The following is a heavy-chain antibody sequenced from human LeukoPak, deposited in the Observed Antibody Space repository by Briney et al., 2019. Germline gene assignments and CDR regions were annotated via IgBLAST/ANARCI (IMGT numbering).Heavy chain of an antibody. V-gene: IGHV1-24*01. CDR1: GYTLTELS. CDR3: ATDRGGAWELLRAFDY. Sequence: ASVKVSCKVSGYTLTELSMHWVRQAPGEGLEWMGGFDPEDGETIYAQKFQGGVTMTEDTSTDTAYMELSSLRSEDTAVYYCATDRGGAWELLRAFDYWGQGTLVTVSS. D-gene: IGHD1-26*01. J-gene: IGHJ4*02. CDR2: FDPEDGET.